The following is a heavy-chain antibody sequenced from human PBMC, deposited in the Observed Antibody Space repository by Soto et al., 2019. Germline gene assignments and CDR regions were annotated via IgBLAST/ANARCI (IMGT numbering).Heavy chain of an antibody. D-gene: IGHD3-22*01. J-gene: IGHJ6*02. V-gene: IGHV1-69*01. CDR3: ARDKVGYYDSSGYYRVSVPPDYYYGMDV. CDR2: IIPIFGTA. CDR1: GGTFSSYA. Sequence: QVQLVQSGAEVKKPGSSVKVSCTASGGTFSSYAISWVRQAPGQGLEWMGGIIPIFGTANYAQKFQGRVMITADESTSTAYMELSSMRSEDTAVYYCARDKVGYYDSSGYYRVSVPPDYYYGMDVWGQGTTVTVSS.